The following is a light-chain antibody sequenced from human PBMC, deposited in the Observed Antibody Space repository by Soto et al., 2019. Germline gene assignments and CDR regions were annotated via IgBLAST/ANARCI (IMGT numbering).Light chain of an antibody. V-gene: IGKV3-15*01. Sequence: ETVLTQSPATLSVSPGDRATLSCRASQNVGTYLAWYQQKPGQAPRLLIYGASSRVTGIPGRFSGSGSGTEFTLTITSLQSAYSAVYYCQHYNNWPYTFGQGTKLEIK. CDR3: QHYNNWPYT. J-gene: IGKJ2*01. CDR1: QNVGTY. CDR2: GAS.